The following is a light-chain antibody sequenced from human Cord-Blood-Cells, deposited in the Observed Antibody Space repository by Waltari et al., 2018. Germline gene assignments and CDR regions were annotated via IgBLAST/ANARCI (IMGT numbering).Light chain of an antibody. J-gene: IGLJ1*01. Sequence: SALTKPASVSGSPGQSITISCTVASRDVGGYNDFSCYQQHPGKAPKLMIYEVSNRPSGVSNRFSGSKSGNTASLTISGLQAEDEADYYCSSYTSSSTLYVFGTGTKVTVL. CDR3: SSYTSSSTLYV. V-gene: IGLV2-14*01. CDR2: EVS. CDR1: SRDVGGYND.